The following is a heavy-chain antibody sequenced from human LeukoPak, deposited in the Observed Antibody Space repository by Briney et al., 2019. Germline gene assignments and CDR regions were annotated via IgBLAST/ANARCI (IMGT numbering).Heavy chain of an antibody. J-gene: IGHJ4*02. CDR2: IYYSGST. CDR1: GGSISSGGYY. CDR3: AITTGIGIDY. Sequence: SETLSLTCTVSGGSISSGGYYWSWIRQHPGKGLEWIGYIYYSGSTYYNPSLKSRVTISVDTSKNQFSLKLSSVTAADTAVYYCAITTGIGIDYWGQGTLVTVSS. D-gene: IGHD1-1*01. V-gene: IGHV4-31*03.